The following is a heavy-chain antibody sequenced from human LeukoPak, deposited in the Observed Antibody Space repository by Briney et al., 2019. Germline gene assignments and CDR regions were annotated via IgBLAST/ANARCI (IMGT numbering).Heavy chain of an antibody. V-gene: IGHV3-23*01. Sequence: GGSLRLSCAASGFTFSSYAMSWVRQAPGEGLEWVSAISGSGGSTYYADSVKGRFTTSRDNSKNTLYLQMNSLRAEDTAVYYCAKGDGYNLPEYFQHWGQGTLVTVSS. D-gene: IGHD5-24*01. CDR1: GFTFSSYA. CDR3: AKGDGYNLPEYFQH. CDR2: ISGSGGST. J-gene: IGHJ1*01.